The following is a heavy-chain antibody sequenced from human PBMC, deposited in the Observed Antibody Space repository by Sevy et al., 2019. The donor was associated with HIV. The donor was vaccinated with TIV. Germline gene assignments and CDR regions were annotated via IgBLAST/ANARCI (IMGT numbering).Heavy chain of an antibody. V-gene: IGHV3-7*01. J-gene: IGHJ3*02. CDR2: IKQDGSEK. CDR3: ARDSPLRAFDI. CDR1: GFTFSSYW. Sequence: GGSLRLSCAASGFTFSSYWMSWVRQAPGKGLGWVANIKQDGSEKYYVDSVKGRFTISRDNAKNSLYLQMNSLRAEDTAVYYCARDSPLRAFDIWGQGTMVTVSS.